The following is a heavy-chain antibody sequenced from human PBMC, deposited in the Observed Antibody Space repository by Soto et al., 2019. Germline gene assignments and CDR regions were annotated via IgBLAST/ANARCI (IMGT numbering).Heavy chain of an antibody. D-gene: IGHD3-10*01. Sequence: SETLSLTCTVSGGSISSAGNYWSWIRQHPGKGLEWIGYIYYSGSTNYNPSLKSRVTISVDTSKNQFSLKLNSVTAADTAVYYCARARMVRGIIYYYGMDVWGQGTTVTVSS. CDR1: GGSISSAGNY. V-gene: IGHV4-31*03. CDR3: ARARMVRGIIYYYGMDV. J-gene: IGHJ6*02. CDR2: IYYSGST.